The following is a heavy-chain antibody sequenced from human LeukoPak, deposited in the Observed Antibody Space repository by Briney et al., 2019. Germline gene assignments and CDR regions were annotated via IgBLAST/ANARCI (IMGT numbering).Heavy chain of an antibody. CDR1: GGTFSSYA. D-gene: IGHD4-17*01. J-gene: IGHJ5*02. V-gene: IGHV1-69*13. Sequence: SVKVSCKASGGTFSSYAISWVRQAPGQGLEWLGGIIPIFGTANYAQKFQGRVTITADESTSTAYMELSSLRSEDTAVYYCAREARTTVTTYVWFDPWGQGTLVTVSS. CDR3: AREARTTVTTYVWFDP. CDR2: IIPIFGTA.